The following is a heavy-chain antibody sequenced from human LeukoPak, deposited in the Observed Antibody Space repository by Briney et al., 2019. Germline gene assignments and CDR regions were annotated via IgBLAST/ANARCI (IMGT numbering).Heavy chain of an antibody. CDR1: GFTFSSYS. V-gene: IGHV3-21*01. Sequence: GGSLRLSCAASGFTFSSYSMNWVRQAPGKGLEWVSSISSSSSYIYYADSVKGRFTISRDNAKNSLYLQMNSLRAEDTAVYYCASSRLERRRRNGPIDVWGQGTTVTVSS. D-gene: IGHD1-1*01. CDR3: ASSRLERRRRNGPIDV. CDR2: ISSSSSYI. J-gene: IGHJ6*02.